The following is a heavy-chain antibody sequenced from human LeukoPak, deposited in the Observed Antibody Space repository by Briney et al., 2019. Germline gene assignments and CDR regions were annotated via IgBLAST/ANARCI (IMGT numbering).Heavy chain of an antibody. J-gene: IGHJ4*02. CDR3: AREGDGYYFDY. D-gene: IGHD5-24*01. Sequence: SETLSLTCTVSGGSISSGDYYWSWIRQPPGKGLEWIGYIYYSGSTYYNPSLKSRVTISVDTSKNQFSLKLSSVTAADTAVYYCAREGDGYYFDYWGQGTLVTVSS. V-gene: IGHV4-30-4*08. CDR2: IYYSGST. CDR1: GGSISSGDYY.